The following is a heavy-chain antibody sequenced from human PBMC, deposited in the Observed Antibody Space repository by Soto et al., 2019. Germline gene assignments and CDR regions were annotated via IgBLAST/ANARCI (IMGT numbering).Heavy chain of an antibody. V-gene: IGHV3-15*01. D-gene: IGHD3-10*01. J-gene: IGHJ3*02. CDR2: IKSKTDGGTT. Sequence: GGSLRLSCAASGFTFSNAWMSWVRQAPGKGLEWVGRIKSKTDGGTTDYAAPVKGRFTISRDDSKNTLYLQMNSLKTEDTAVYYCTTDHGGNDQPYITMVRGGLIDAFDIWGQGTMVTVSS. CDR1: GFTFSNAW. CDR3: TTDHGGNDQPYITMVRGGLIDAFDI.